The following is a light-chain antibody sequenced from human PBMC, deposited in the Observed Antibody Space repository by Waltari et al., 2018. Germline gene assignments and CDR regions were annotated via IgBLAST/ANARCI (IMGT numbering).Light chain of an antibody. CDR1: QDIKKN. CDR3: QQYDFLPYT. V-gene: IGKV1-33*01. Sequence: DIEMTQSPPSLSAFVGDSVTITRQASQDIKKNLNWFKRQPGKPPQILIYDASRLQTGVPSTFSGVGSGTSFSLTISSVQPDDSATYYCQQYDFLPYTFGHGTSLEIK. CDR2: DAS. J-gene: IGKJ2*01.